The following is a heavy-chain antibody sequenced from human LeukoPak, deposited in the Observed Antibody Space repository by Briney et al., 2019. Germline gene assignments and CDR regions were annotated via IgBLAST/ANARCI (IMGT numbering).Heavy chain of an antibody. J-gene: IGHJ5*02. CDR3: ARTGTGRLVPAAINWFDP. D-gene: IGHD2-2*01. CDR2: IYYSGST. CDR1: GGSISSGDYY. Sequence: KPSETLSLTCTVSGGSISSGDYYWSWLRQPPGQGLEWIGYIYYSGSTYYNPSLKSRVTISVDTSKNQFSLKLSSVTAADTAVYYCARTGTGRLVPAAINWFDPWGQGTLVTVSS. V-gene: IGHV4-30-4*01.